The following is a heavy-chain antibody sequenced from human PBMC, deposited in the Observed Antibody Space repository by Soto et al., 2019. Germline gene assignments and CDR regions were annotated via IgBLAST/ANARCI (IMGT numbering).Heavy chain of an antibody. CDR3: VKSKALGDCDFKVAY. J-gene: IGHJ4*02. V-gene: IGHV3-30*18. CDR1: GFTFSNYG. CDR2: ISSDGSYE. Sequence: QVQLVESGGGVVQPGRSLRLSCAASGFTFSNYGMHWVRQAPGKGLEWVAVISSDGSYEYYGDSVTGRFTVSRDNSKNTLYVQMDSLRAEATAVYYCVKSKALGDCDFKVAYWGQGTLVTVSS. D-gene: IGHD2-21*02.